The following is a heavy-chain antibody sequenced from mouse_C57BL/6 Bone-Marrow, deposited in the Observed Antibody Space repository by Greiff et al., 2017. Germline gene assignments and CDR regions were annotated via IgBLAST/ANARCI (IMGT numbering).Heavy chain of an antibody. CDR2: ISSGSSTI. CDR1: GFTFSDYG. CDR3: ARPGYDYVGYFDD. D-gene: IGHD2-4*01. J-gene: IGHJ1*03. V-gene: IGHV5-17*01. Sequence: DVHLVESGGGLVKPGGSLKLSCAASGFTFSDYGMHWVRQAPEKGLEWVAYISSGSSTIYYADTVKGRFTISRANAKNTLFLQMTSLRSEDTAMCYCARPGYDYVGYFDDWGTGTTVTVSS.